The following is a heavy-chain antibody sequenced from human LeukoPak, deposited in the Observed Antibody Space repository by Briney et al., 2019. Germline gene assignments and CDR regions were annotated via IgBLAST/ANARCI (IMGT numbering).Heavy chain of an antibody. Sequence: SETLSLTCTVSGGSISSSSYYWGWIRQPPGKGLEWIGYIYYSGSTNYNPSLKSRVTISVDTSKNQFSLKLSSVTAADTAVYYCARVCRGSGGSCIDYWGQGTLVTVSS. V-gene: IGHV4-61*05. CDR2: IYYSGST. D-gene: IGHD2-15*01. CDR1: GGSISSSSYY. CDR3: ARVCRGSGGSCIDY. J-gene: IGHJ4*02.